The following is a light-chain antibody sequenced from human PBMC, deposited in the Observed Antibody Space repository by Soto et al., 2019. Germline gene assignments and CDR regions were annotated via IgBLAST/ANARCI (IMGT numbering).Light chain of an antibody. V-gene: IGKV3-15*01. CDR1: QSVSIH. CDR3: QQYSNWPPIT. Sequence: VITQSPGTLSVSLGARAILSCRASQSVSIHLAWYQQKPGQDPRLLIYDTSTRATGIPARFSGSGSGTEFTLTISSLQSEDFAVYYCQQYSNWPPITFGQGTRLEIK. CDR2: DTS. J-gene: IGKJ5*01.